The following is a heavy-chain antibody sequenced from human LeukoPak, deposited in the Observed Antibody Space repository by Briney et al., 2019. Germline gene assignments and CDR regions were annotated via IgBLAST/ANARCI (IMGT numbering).Heavy chain of an antibody. D-gene: IGHD3-22*01. CDR3: ARAYYESSAYRHAVYFDY. CDR2: INPSDDST. V-gene: IGHV1-46*02. CDR1: GYTFNSSY. Sequence: PWASVKVSCKASGYTFNSSYMHWVRQAPGQGLEWMGIINPSDDSTRYAQKFQGRVTMTKDTSTNTVYMHLSSLSSDDTAVYYCARAYYESSAYRHAVYFDYWGQGTLVTVSS. J-gene: IGHJ4*02.